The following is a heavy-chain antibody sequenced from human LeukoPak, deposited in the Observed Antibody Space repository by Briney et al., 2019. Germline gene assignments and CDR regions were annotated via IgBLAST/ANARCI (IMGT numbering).Heavy chain of an antibody. V-gene: IGHV4-39*01. J-gene: IGHJ4*02. CDR2: IYYSGST. CDR1: GGSISSSSYY. CDR3: AKGSGSYYSFDC. Sequence: SETLSLTCTVSGGSISSSSYYWGWIRQPPGKGLEWIGSIYYSGSTYYNPSLKSRVTISADTSKNQFSLKLSSVTAADTAGYYCAKGSGSYYSFDCWGQGTLVTVSS. D-gene: IGHD3-10*01.